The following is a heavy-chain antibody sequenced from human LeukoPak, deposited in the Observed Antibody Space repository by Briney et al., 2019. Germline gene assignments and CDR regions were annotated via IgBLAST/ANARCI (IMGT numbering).Heavy chain of an antibody. J-gene: IGHJ5*02. V-gene: IGHV4-4*07. D-gene: IGHD2-2*01. CDR3: ARDIFPDCSSTSCRLWRGWFDP. Sequence: ASETLSLTCTVSGGSISNYYWSWIRQPAGKGLEWIGRIYSSGSTNYNPSLKSRVTMSVDTSKNQFSLKLTSVTAADTAVYYCARDIFPDCSSTSCRLWRGWFDPWGQGTLVTVSS. CDR2: IYSSGST. CDR1: GGSISNYY.